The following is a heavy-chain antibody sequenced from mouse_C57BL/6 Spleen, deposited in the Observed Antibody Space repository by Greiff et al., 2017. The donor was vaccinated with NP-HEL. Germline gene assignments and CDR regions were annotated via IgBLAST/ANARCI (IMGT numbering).Heavy chain of an antibody. CDR3: SIIYYCGSSYEDYAMDY. CDR1: GFPFTSYG. V-gene: IGHV2-2*01. J-gene: IGHJ4*01. D-gene: IGHD1-1*01. CDR2: IWSGGST. Sequence: QVQLKQSGPGLVQPSQSLSITCTVSGFPFTSYGVHWVRQSPGKGLEWLGVIWSGGSTDYNAAFISRLSLSKDNSKSQVFFKMNSQQADNTAIYYCSIIYYCGSSYEDYAMDYWGQGTSVTVSS.